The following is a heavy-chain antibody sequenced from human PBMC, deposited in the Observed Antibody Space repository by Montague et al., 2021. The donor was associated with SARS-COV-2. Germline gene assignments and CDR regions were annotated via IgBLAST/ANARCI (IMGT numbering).Heavy chain of an antibody. J-gene: IGHJ6*02. CDR2: INHSGST. CDR1: GGSFSGYY. Sequence: SETLSLTCAGYGGSFSGYYWSWIRQPPGKGLEWIGEINHSGSTNYNPSLKSRVTISVDTSKNQFSLKLSSVTAADTAVYYCARGSGCSGGSCYPEWDPHYYYGMAVWGQGTTVTVSS. D-gene: IGHD2-15*01. CDR3: ARGSGCSGGSCYPEWDPHYYYGMAV. V-gene: IGHV4-34*01.